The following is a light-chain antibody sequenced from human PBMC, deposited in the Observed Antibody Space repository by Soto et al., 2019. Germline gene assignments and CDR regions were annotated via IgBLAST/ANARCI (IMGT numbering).Light chain of an antibody. Sequence: IVLTQSPGTLSLSPGERATLSCRASQSVSSSYLAWYQQKPGQAPRLLIYGASSRATGIPDRFSGSGSGTDFTLTISRLEPEDGAVYYCQQYGSSPRTFGQGTNVDI. V-gene: IGKV3-20*01. J-gene: IGKJ1*01. CDR2: GAS. CDR1: QSVSSSY. CDR3: QQYGSSPRT.